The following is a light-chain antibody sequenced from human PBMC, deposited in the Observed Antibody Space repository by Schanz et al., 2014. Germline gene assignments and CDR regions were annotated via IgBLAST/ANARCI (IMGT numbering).Light chain of an antibody. CDR1: QNVSSS. J-gene: IGKJ2*01. CDR2: DSS. CDR3: QQRSYWPVT. V-gene: IGKV3-11*01. Sequence: EIVLSQSPGTLSLSPGERATLSCRASQNVSSSLAWYQQKPGQAPRLLIYDSSNRATGIPARFSGSGSGTDFTLTISGLEPEDFAVYYCQQRSYWPVTFAQGTKLEIK.